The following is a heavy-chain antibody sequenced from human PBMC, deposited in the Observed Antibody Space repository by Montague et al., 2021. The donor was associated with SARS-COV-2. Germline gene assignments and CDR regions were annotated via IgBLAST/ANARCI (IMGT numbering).Heavy chain of an antibody. Sequence: CAISGDSVSRIGVGWNWIRQSPSRGLERLGSTYYTSKWNNDYTISVKSRISISPDTSKNQFSLQLKSVTPEDTAVYYCARWIVSSRYFDSWGQGILVTVSS. CDR1: GDSVSRIGVG. V-gene: IGHV6-1*01. D-gene: IGHD2-21*01. CDR2: TYYTSKWNN. J-gene: IGHJ4*01. CDR3: ARWIVSSRYFDS.